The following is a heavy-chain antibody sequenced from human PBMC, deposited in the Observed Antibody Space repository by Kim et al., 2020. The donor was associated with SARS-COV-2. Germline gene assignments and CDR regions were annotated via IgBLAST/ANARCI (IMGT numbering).Heavy chain of an antibody. CDR2: IIPIFGTA. D-gene: IGHD2-15*01. CDR1: GGTFSSYA. Sequence: SVKVSCKASGGTFSSYAISWVRQAPGQGLEWMGGIIPIFGTANYAQKLQGRVTITADESTSTAYMELSSLRSEDTAVYYCARDTHPVYCSGGSCYWSNAFDIWGQGTMVTVSS. V-gene: IGHV1-69*13. CDR3: ARDTHPVYCSGGSCYWSNAFDI. J-gene: IGHJ3*02.